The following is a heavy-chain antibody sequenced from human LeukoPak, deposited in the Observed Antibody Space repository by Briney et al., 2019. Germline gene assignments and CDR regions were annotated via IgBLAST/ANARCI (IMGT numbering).Heavy chain of an antibody. CDR3: ARDLVIRGYSGYDAFDY. D-gene: IGHD5-12*01. V-gene: IGHV4-34*01. CDR1: GGSFSGYY. J-gene: IGHJ4*02. Sequence: SETLSLTCAVYGGSFSGYYWSWIRQPPGKGLEWIGEINHSGSTNYNPSLKSRVTISVDTFKNQFSLKLSSVTAADTAVYYCARDLVIRGYSGYDAFDYWGQGTLVTVSS. CDR2: INHSGST.